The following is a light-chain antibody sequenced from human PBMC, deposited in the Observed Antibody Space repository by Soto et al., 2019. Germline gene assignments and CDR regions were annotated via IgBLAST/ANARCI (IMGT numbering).Light chain of an antibody. Sequence: QSALTQPASVSGSPGQSITISCTGTSSDVGGYNYVSWYQQHPGKAPKVIIYEVSHRPSGVSNRFSGSKSGNTASLTISGLQAVDEADYYCSSYTSSSALYVFGTGTKVTVL. J-gene: IGLJ1*01. CDR1: SSDVGGYNY. CDR2: EVS. V-gene: IGLV2-14*01. CDR3: SSYTSSSALYV.